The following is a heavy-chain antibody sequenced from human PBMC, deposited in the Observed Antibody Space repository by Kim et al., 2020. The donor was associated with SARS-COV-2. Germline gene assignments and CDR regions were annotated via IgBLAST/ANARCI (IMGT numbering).Heavy chain of an antibody. CDR1: GGSFSGYY. D-gene: IGHD3-10*01. V-gene: IGHV4-34*01. J-gene: IGHJ6*02. Sequence: SETLSLTCAVYGGSFSGYYWSWIRQPPGKGLEWIGEINHSGSTNYNPSLKSRVTISVDTSKNQFSLKLSSVTAADTAVYYCARGELWFGELLDEYYYYGMDGWGQGTTVTVSS. CDR3: ARGELWFGELLDEYYYYGMDG. CDR2: INHSGST.